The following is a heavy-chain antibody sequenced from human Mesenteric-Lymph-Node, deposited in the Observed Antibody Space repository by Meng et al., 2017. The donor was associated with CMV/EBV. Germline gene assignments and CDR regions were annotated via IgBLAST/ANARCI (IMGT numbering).Heavy chain of an antibody. V-gene: IGHV3-74*01. CDR3: AKDSREGYDFWSGYYFDY. D-gene: IGHD3/OR15-3a*01. Sequence: GGSLRLSCAASGFTFSSYWMHWVRQAPGKGLVWVSRINSDGSSTSYADSVKGRFTISRDNSKNTQYLQMSSLRAEDTAIYYCAKDSREGYDFWSGYYFDYWGQGTLVTVSS. CDR1: GFTFSSYW. CDR2: INSDGSST. J-gene: IGHJ4*02.